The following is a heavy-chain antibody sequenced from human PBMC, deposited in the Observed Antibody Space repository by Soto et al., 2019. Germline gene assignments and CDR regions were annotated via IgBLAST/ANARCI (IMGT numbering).Heavy chain of an antibody. Sequence: PSETLSLTCAACGGSFSGYYGSWIRQHPGKGLEWIGEINHSGSTNYNPSLKSRVTISVDTSKNQFSLKLSSVTAADTAVYYCARAPYGSGSDYHVSYYSGLDIWGQGTTVAVSS. CDR3: ARAPYGSGSDYHVSYYSGLDI. D-gene: IGHD3-10*01. J-gene: IGHJ6*02. CDR1: GGSFSGYY. V-gene: IGHV4-34*01. CDR2: INHSGST.